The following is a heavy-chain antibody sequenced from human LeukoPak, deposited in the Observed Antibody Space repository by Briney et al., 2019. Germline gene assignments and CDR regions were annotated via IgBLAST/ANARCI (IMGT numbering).Heavy chain of an antibody. D-gene: IGHD6-19*01. CDR1: GFTFSSYS. V-gene: IGHV3-21*01. CDR3: ARDVGGSGWYAYYYCMDV. J-gene: IGHJ6*03. CDR2: ISSSGSYI. Sequence: GGSLRLSCAASGFTFSSYSMNWVRQAPGKGLEWVSSISSSGSYIYYADSVKGRFTISRDNAKNSLYLQMNSLRAEDTAVYYCARDVGGSGWYAYYYCMDVWGKGTTVTVSS.